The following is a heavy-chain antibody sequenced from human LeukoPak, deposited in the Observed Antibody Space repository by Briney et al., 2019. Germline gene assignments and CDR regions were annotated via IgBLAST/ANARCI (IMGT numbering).Heavy chain of an antibody. CDR1: GFTFSSYE. J-gene: IGHJ4*02. Sequence: GGSLRLSCAASGFTFSSYEMNWVRQAPGKGLEWVSYISSSGSTIYYADSVKGRFTISRDNAKNSLYLQMNSLRAEDTAVYYCAREFTRGVIRYWGQGTLVTVSS. CDR2: ISSSGSTI. V-gene: IGHV3-48*03. CDR3: AREFTRGVIRY. D-gene: IGHD3-10*01.